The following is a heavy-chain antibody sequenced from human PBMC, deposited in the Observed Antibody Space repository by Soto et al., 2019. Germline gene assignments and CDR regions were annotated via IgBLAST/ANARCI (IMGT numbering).Heavy chain of an antibody. V-gene: IGHV4-30-2*01. CDR2: IYHSGST. CDR3: ARVNTMVRGPNYDY. CDR1: GGSISSGGYS. D-gene: IGHD3-10*01. Sequence: PSKTLSLTCAVSGGSISSGGYSWSWIRQPPGKGLEWIGYIYHSGSTYYNPSLKSRVTISVDRSKNQFSLKLSSLTAADTAVYYCARVNTMVRGPNYDYLRQRPLVTASS. J-gene: IGHJ4*02.